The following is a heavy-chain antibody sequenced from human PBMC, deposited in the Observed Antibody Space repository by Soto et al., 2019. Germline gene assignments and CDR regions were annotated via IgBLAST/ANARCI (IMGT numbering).Heavy chain of an antibody. J-gene: IGHJ4*02. CDR1: GFTFSSYA. D-gene: IGHD5-18*01. CDR3: ARDFGRGTWIQLWTAAGY. CDR2: ISYDGSNK. V-gene: IGHV3-30-3*01. Sequence: PGGSPRLSCAASGFTFSSYAMHWVRQAPGKGLEWVAVISYDGSNKYYADSVKGRFTISRDNSKNTLYLQMNSLRAEDTAVYYCARDFGRGTWIQLWTAAGYWGQGTLVTVSS.